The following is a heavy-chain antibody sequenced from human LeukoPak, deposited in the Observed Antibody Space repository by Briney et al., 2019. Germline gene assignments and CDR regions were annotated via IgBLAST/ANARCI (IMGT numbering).Heavy chain of an antibody. D-gene: IGHD5-24*01. V-gene: IGHV1-46*01. CDR2: INPGGDNT. Sequence: GASVKVSCKASGCTFTKSYIHWVRRAPGQRLEWMGLINPGGDNTKYAQNFQGRVTMTSDTSARTVYMELSSLGSEDTAIYYCARIRDGYNDAYDIWGQGTVVTVPS. J-gene: IGHJ3*02. CDR1: GCTFTKSY. CDR3: ARIRDGYNDAYDI.